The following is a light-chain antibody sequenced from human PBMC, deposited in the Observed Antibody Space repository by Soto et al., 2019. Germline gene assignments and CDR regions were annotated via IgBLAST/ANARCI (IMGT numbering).Light chain of an antibody. CDR1: QGISNY. CDR3: QKYNSAPTWT. V-gene: IGKV1-27*01. J-gene: IGKJ1*01. Sequence: DIQMTQSPSSLSASVGDRVTIKCRASQGISNYLAWYQQKPGKAPKLLIYTASTLQSGVPSRFSGSGSGTDFTLTISSLQPEDVATYYCQKYNSAPTWTFGQGTKAEIK. CDR2: TAS.